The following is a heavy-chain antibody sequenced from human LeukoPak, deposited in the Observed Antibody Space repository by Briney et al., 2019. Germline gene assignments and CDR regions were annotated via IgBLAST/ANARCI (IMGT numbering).Heavy chain of an antibody. V-gene: IGHV3-48*02. J-gene: IGHJ4*02. CDR3: ARDSGSIPVAGTHFDY. Sequence: GGSLRLSCAASGFPFSSYSMNWVRQAPGKGLEWVSYISESSSTIYYADSVKGRFTISRDNAKNSLYLQMNSLRDEDTAVYYCARDSGSIPVAGTHFDYWGQGTLVTVSS. CDR1: GFPFSSYS. CDR2: ISESSSTI. D-gene: IGHD6-19*01.